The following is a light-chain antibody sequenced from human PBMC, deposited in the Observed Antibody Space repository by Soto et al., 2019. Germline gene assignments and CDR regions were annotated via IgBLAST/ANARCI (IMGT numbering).Light chain of an antibody. V-gene: IGKV1-17*01. CDR1: QHIGIA. CDR3: QKLNSYQIT. Sequence: IHMTHSPSSLSASVWDIVTISCRASQHIGIALGWYQQKPGKAPKLLIYAASTLQTGVPSRFSGSGSGTDFTLTISSLQPEDFATYYCQKLNSYQITFGQGTRLEIK. J-gene: IGKJ5*01. CDR2: AAS.